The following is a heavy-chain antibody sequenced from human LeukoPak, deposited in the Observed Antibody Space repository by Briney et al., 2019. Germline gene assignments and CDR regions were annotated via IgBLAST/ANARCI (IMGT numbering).Heavy chain of an antibody. Sequence: ASVKVSCKASGYTFTSYAMNWVRQAPGQGLEWMGWINTNTGNPTYAQGFTGRFVFSLDTSVSTACLQISSLKAEDTAVYYCARDNPPYYDSSGYYTLFDYWGQGTLVTVSS. CDR1: GYTFTSYA. CDR3: ARDNPPYYDSSGYYTLFDY. V-gene: IGHV7-4-1*02. J-gene: IGHJ4*02. CDR2: INTNTGNP. D-gene: IGHD3-22*01.